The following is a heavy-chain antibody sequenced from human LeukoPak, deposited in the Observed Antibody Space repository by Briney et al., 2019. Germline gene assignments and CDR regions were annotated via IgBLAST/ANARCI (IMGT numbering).Heavy chain of an antibody. CDR1: GGSISSGTYY. D-gene: IGHD6-13*01. CDR2: MDSGGSS. CDR3: ARRAGIGQAYFDY. J-gene: IGHJ4*02. V-gene: IGHV4-39*01. Sequence: SETLSLTCTVSGGSISSGTYYWAWIRQPPGKGLEWIGSMDSGGSSYYNPSLKSRVTISVDTSKNQFSLRLSSVTAADTAVYYCARRAGIGQAYFDYWGQGTLVTVSS.